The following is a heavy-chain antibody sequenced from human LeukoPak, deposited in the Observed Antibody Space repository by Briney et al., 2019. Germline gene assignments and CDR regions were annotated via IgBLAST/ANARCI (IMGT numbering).Heavy chain of an antibody. D-gene: IGHD3-10*01. V-gene: IGHV4-34*01. CDR3: ARLPDYYSRHGAPG. CDR1: GGSFSGYY. Sequence: PSETLSLTCAVYGGSFSGYYWSWIRQPPGKGLEWIGEINHYGSTNYNPSLKSRITISVDTSKNQFSLKLSSVTAADTAVYYCARLPDYYSRHGAPGWGQGTLVTVSS. CDR2: INHYGST. J-gene: IGHJ4*02.